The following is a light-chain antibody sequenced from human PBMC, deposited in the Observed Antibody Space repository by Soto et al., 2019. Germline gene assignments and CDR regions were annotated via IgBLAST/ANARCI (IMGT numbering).Light chain of an antibody. CDR3: QVWDSSSDHREV. CDR1: NIGSKS. CDR2: YDS. Sequence: SYELTQPPSVSVAPGKTARITCGGNNIGSKSVHWYQQKPGQAPVLVIYYDSDRPSGIPERFSGSNSGNTATLTISRVEAGDEADHYCQVWDSSSDHREVFGGGTKLTVL. V-gene: IGLV3-21*04. J-gene: IGLJ2*01.